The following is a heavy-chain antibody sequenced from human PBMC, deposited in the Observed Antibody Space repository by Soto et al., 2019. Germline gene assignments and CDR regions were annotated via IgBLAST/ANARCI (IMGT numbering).Heavy chain of an antibody. CDR3: ARYSSSWSDYYYYGMDV. Sequence: EVQLVESGGGLVQPGGSLRLSCAASGFTVSSNYMSWVRQAPGKGLEWVSVIYSGGSTYYADSVKGRFTISRHNSKNTLYLQMNSLRAEDTAVYYCARYSSSWSDYYYYGMDVWGQGTTVTVSS. V-gene: IGHV3-53*04. J-gene: IGHJ6*02. CDR2: IYSGGST. D-gene: IGHD6-13*01. CDR1: GFTVSSNY.